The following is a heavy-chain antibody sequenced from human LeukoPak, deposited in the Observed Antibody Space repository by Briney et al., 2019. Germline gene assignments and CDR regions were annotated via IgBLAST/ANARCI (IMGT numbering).Heavy chain of an antibody. D-gene: IGHD3-22*01. CDR3: AGNMIVVEGGGYYFDY. CDR2: IYYSGST. CDR1: GGSISSYY. V-gene: IGHV4-59*08. J-gene: IGHJ4*02. Sequence: SETLSLTCTVSGGSISSYYWSWIRQPPGKGLEWIGYIYYSGSTNYNPSLKSRVTISVDTSKNQFSLKLSSVTAADTAVYYCAGNMIVVEGGGYYFDYWGQGTLVTVPS.